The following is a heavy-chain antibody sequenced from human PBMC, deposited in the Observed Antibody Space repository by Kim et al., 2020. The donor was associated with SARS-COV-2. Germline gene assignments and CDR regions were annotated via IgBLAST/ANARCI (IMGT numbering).Heavy chain of an antibody. J-gene: IGHJ4*02. V-gene: IGHV4-39*01. Sequence: YYNPSLKSRVTISVDTSKNQFSLKLSSVTAADTAVYYCAGTVTRGRDFDYWGQGTLVTVSS. CDR3: AGTVTRGRDFDY. D-gene: IGHD4-17*01.